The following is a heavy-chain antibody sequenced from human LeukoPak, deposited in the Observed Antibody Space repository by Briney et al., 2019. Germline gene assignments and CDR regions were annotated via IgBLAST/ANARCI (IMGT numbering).Heavy chain of an antibody. V-gene: IGHV3-33*06. Sequence: GGSLRLSCAASGFTFSSYGMHWVRRAPGKGLEWVAVIWYDGSNKYYADSVKGRFTISRDNSKNTLYLQMNSLRAEDTAVYYCAKDSTVTTLDYWGQGTLVTVSS. D-gene: IGHD4-17*01. CDR2: IWYDGSNK. CDR1: GFTFSSYG. J-gene: IGHJ4*02. CDR3: AKDSTVTTLDY.